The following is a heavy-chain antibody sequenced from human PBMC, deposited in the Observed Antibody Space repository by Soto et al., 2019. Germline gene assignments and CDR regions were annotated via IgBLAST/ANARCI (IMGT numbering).Heavy chain of an antibody. CDR3: ASDVATSGDS. Sequence: EVQLVESGGGLVQPGGSLRLSCAASGFTFSSYSMNWVRQAPGKGLEWVSYISSSSSTIYYADSVKGRFTISRDNAKNSLYLQMNSLRAEDTAVYYGASDVATSGDSWGQGTLVTVSS. V-gene: IGHV3-48*01. D-gene: IGHD5-12*01. J-gene: IGHJ4*02. CDR2: ISSSSSTI. CDR1: GFTFSSYS.